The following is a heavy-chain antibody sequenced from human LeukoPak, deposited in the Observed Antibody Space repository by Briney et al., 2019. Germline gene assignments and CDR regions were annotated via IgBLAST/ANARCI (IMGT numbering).Heavy chain of an antibody. Sequence: PSETLSLTCTVSGGSISSSSYYWGWIRQPPGKGLEWIGSIYYSGSTYYNPSLKSRVTISVDTSKNQFSLKLSSVTAADTAVYYCARHGGSYYIGWYFDLWGRGTLVTVSS. V-gene: IGHV4-39*01. CDR2: IYYSGST. J-gene: IGHJ2*01. CDR3: ARHGGSYYIGWYFDL. D-gene: IGHD1-26*01. CDR1: GGSISSSSYY.